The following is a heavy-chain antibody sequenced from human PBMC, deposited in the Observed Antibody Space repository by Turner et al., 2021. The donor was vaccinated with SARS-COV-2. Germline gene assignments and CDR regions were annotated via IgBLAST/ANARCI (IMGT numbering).Heavy chain of an antibody. V-gene: IGHV3-30*03. CDR3: ATLWFGELLDY. CDR2: ISYDGSNK. J-gene: IGHJ4*02. CDR1: GFTFSRNG. Sequence: QVQLVESGGGVVQPGRSLRLSCAASGFTFSRNGMHWVRQAPGKGLEWVAVISYDGSNKYYADSLKGRFTISRDNSKNTLYLQMNSLRAEDTAVYYCATLWFGELLDYWGQGTLVTVSS. D-gene: IGHD3-10*01.